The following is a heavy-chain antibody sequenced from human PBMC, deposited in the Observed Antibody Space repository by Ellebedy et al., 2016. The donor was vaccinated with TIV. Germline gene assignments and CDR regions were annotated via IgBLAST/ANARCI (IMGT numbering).Heavy chain of an antibody. D-gene: IGHD6-19*01. CDR1: GGSFSGYY. CDR3: ARGRRAVASNWFNP. CDR2: INHSGST. J-gene: IGHJ5*02. V-gene: IGHV4-34*01. Sequence: SQTLSLTXXVYGGSFSGYYWSWIRQPRGKGLEWIGEINHSGSTNYNPSLKSRVTISVDTSKNQFSLKLSSVTAADTAVYYCARGRRAVASNWFNPWGQGTLVTVSS.